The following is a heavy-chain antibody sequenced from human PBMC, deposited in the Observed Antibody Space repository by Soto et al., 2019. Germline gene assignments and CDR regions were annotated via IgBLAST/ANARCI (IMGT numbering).Heavy chain of an antibody. D-gene: IGHD2-8*01. J-gene: IGHJ4*02. CDR3: ATKPNGLYYFDY. CDR2: IYSSGVT. V-gene: IGHV4-31*03. CDR1: GGSISSAGYY. Sequence: QVQLQESGPGLVQPSQTLSLTCTVSGGSISSAGYYWSWIRQHPGKGLEWLGYIYSSGVTYYDPSLKSRVTMSVDMSKNQFSLRLSSVTAADTAVYYCATKPNGLYYFDYWGQGALVTVSS.